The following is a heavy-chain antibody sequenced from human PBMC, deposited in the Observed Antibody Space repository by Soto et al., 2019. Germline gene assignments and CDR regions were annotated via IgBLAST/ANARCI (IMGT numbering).Heavy chain of an antibody. Sequence: QVQLQESGPGLVKPSETLSLTCTVSGGSISSYYWSWIRQPPGKGLEWIGYIYYSGSTNYDPSLKIRVTISVDTSKNQCSLKLSSVTAADTAVYYCARRSSSWLHFDYWGQGTLVTVSS. CDR1: GGSISSYY. D-gene: IGHD6-13*01. V-gene: IGHV4-59*08. CDR2: IYYSGST. J-gene: IGHJ4*02. CDR3: ARRSSSWLHFDY.